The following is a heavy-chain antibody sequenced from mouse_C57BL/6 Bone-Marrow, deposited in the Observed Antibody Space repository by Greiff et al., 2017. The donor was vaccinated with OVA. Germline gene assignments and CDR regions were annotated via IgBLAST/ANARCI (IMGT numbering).Heavy chain of an antibody. CDR2: IYPRSGNT. CDR1: GYTFTSYG. Sequence: QVQLKESGAELARPGASVKLSCKASGYTFTSYGISWVKQRTGQGLEWIGEIYPRSGNTYYNEKFKGKATLTADKSSSTAYMELRSLTSEDSAVYFCAREDYGSSYDWCFDVWGTGTTVTVSS. V-gene: IGHV1-81*01. J-gene: IGHJ1*03. D-gene: IGHD1-1*01. CDR3: AREDYGSSYDWCFDV.